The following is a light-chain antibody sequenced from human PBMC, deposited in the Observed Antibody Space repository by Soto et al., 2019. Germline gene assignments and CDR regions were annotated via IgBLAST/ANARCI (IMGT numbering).Light chain of an antibody. Sequence: EIVLTQSPGTLSFSPGERATLSFRASQSVTSNFLAWYRQKPGQAPRLLIYGASTRATGIPARFSGSGSGTEFTLTISSLQSEDFAVYYCQQYNNWPLTFGGGTKVDI. CDR2: GAS. CDR1: QSVTSN. CDR3: QQYNNWPLT. J-gene: IGKJ4*01. V-gene: IGKV3-15*01.